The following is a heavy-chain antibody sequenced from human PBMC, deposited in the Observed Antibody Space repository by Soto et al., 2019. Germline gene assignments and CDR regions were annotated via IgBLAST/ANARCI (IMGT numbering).Heavy chain of an antibody. D-gene: IGHD3-3*01. CDR3: ARHSSDTIFGVVIIGVLDY. Sequence: SETLSLTCTVSGGSISSYYWSWIRQPPGKGLEWIGNIYYSGSTNYNPSLKSRVTISVDTSKNQFSLKLSSVTAADTAVYYCARHSSDTIFGVVIIGVLDYWGQGTLVTVSS. J-gene: IGHJ4*02. CDR1: GGSISSYY. V-gene: IGHV4-59*08. CDR2: IYYSGST.